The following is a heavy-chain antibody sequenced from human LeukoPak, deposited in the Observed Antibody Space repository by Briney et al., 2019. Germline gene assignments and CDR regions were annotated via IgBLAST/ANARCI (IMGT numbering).Heavy chain of an antibody. CDR1: GGSFSGYY. CDR3: ARLGRSSWYPYYYYYMDV. Sequence: SETLSLTCAVYGGSFSGYYWSWIRQPPGKGLEWIGEINHSGSTNYNPSLKSRVTISVDTSKNQFSLKLSSVTAADTAVYYCARLGRSSWYPYYYYYMDVWGKGTTVTISS. V-gene: IGHV4-34*01. J-gene: IGHJ6*03. D-gene: IGHD6-13*01. CDR2: INHSGST.